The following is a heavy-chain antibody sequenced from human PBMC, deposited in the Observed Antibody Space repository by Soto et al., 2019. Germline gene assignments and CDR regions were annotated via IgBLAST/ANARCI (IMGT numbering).Heavy chain of an antibody. D-gene: IGHD2-2*01. V-gene: IGHV3-9*01. CDR2: ISWDGGYK. Sequence: EVQLVESGGGLVQPGRSLRLSCAASGFTFVDYARHWVRQAPGQGLEWVSGISWDGGYKGYADSVKGRFTISRDNAKKSLYLEMNSLSVEDTALYYCAKDEGYCNSISCKDAFDYWGQGTTVTVS. J-gene: IGHJ3*01. CDR1: GFTFVDYA. CDR3: AKDEGYCNSISCKDAFDY.